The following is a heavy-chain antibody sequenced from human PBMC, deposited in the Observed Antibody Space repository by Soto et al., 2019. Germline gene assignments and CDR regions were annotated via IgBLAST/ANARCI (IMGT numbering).Heavy chain of an antibody. D-gene: IGHD5-18*01. CDR3: ARERVISRGYSYGFPFDY. CDR1: GGSISSGDYY. Sequence: PSETLSLTCTVSGGSISSGDYYWSWIRQPPGKGLEWIGYIYYSGSTYYNPSLKSRVTISVDTSKNQFSLKLSSVTAADTAVYYCARERVISRGYSYGFPFDYWGQGTLVTVSS. V-gene: IGHV4-30-4*02. J-gene: IGHJ4*02. CDR2: IYYSGST.